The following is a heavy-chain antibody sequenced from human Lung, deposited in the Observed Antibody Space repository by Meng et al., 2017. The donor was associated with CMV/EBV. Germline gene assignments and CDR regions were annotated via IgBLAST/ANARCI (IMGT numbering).Heavy chain of an antibody. CDR2: INSDGSST. Sequence: ESLKISCAASGFTFSSYWMHWVRQAPGKGLVWVSRINSDGSSTSYAGSVKGRFTISRDNAKNTLYLQMNSLRAEDTAVYYCVRENYGMDVWGQGTTVTVSS. J-gene: IGHJ6*02. V-gene: IGHV3-74*01. CDR3: VRENYGMDV. CDR1: GFTFSSYW.